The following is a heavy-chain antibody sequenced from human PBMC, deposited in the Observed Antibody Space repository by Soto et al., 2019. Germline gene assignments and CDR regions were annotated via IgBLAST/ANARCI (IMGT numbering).Heavy chain of an antibody. Sequence: QITLNESGPTLVKPTQTLTLTCTFSGFSLSTRDVGVGWIRQPPGEALEWLGVVYWDDSKTYSPSLESRLTITKDTPKNRAVLRMTEMGPVDTATYYCAHCRGGVASFWGQGTLVTVSS. J-gene: IGHJ4*02. D-gene: IGHD2-2*01. CDR1: GFSLSTRDVG. CDR3: AHCRGGVASF. CDR2: VYWDDSK. V-gene: IGHV2-5*02.